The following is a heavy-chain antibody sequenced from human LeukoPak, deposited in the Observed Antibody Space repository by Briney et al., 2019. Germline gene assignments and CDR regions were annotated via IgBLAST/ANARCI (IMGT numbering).Heavy chain of an antibody. V-gene: IGHV4-30-2*01. CDR2: IYHSGST. D-gene: IGHD2-2*01. CDR1: GGSISSGGYS. J-gene: IGHJ6*02. Sequence: IPSQTLSLTCAVSGGSISSGGYSWSWIRQPPGKGLEWIGYIYHSGSTYYNPSLKSRVTISVDRSKNQFSLKLSSVTAADTAVYYCAHGRCSSTSCLYYGMDVWGQGTTVTVSS. CDR3: AHGRCSSTSCLYYGMDV.